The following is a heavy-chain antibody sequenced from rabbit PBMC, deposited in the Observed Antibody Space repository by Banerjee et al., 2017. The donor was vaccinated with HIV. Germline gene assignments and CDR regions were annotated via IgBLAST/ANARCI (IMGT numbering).Heavy chain of an antibody. Sequence: QEQLVESGGGLVQPGGSLKLSCKASGFDFSSYGVSWVRQAPGKGLEWIGYIDPVFGSTYYASWVNGRFTISSHNAQNTLYLQLNSLTAADTATYFCVRDRGDDYGTYNAFILWGQGTLVTVS. D-gene: IGHD2-1*01. CDR2: IDPVFGST. J-gene: IGHJ4*01. CDR1: GFDFSSYG. V-gene: IGHV1S47*01. CDR3: VRDRGDDYGTYNAFIL.